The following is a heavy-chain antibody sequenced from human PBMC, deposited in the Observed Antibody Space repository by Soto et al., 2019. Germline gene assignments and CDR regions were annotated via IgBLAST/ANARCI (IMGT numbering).Heavy chain of an antibody. CDR2: ISAYNGNT. CDR1: GYTFTSYG. D-gene: IGHD5-12*01. CDR3: ARVYSGYETHYYYYMDV. J-gene: IGHJ6*03. V-gene: IGHV1-18*01. Sequence: ASVKVSCKASGYTFTSYGISWVRQAPGQGLEWMGWISAYNGNTNYAQKLQGRVTMTTDTSTSTAYMELRSLRSDDTAVYYCARVYSGYETHYYYYMDVWGKGTTVTVSS.